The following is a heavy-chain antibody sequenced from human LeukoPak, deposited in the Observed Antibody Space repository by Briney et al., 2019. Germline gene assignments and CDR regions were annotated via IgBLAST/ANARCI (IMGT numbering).Heavy chain of an antibody. CDR1: GGTFSSYA. J-gene: IGHJ4*02. Sequence: SVKVSCKASGGTFSSYAISWVRQAPGQGLEWMGGIIPIFGTANYAQKFQGRVTITTDESTSTAYMELSSLRSEDTAVYYCTAGDSSSLLGAYWGQGTLGTVSS. CDR2: IIPIFGTA. D-gene: IGHD3-22*01. CDR3: TAGDSSSLLGAY. V-gene: IGHV1-69*05.